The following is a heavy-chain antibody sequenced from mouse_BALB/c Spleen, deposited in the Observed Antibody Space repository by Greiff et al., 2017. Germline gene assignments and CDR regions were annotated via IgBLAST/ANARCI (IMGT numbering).Heavy chain of an antibody. CDR3: ARHYYGYYAMDY. CDR1: GYSITSDYA. J-gene: IGHJ4*01. D-gene: IGHD1-2*01. Sequence: EVKLQESGPGLVKPSQSLSLTCTVTGYSITSDYAWNWIRQFPGNKLEWMGYISYSGSTSYNPSLKSRISITRDTSKNQFFLQLNSVTTEDTATYYCARHYYGYYAMDYWGQGTSVTVSS. V-gene: IGHV3-2*02. CDR2: ISYSGST.